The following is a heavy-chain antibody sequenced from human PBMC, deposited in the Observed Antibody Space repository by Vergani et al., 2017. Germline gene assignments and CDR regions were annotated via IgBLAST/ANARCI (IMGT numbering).Heavy chain of an antibody. CDR1: GGSFSGYY. J-gene: IGHJ4*02. V-gene: IGHV4-34*01. Sequence: QVQLQQWGAGLLKPSETLSLTCAVYGGSFSGYYWSWIRQPPGKGLEWIGEINHSGSTNYNPSLKSRVTISVDTSKNQFSLKLSSVTAADTAVYYCARGNRKITMVRGVIPHFDYWGQGTLVIVSS. CDR3: ARGNRKITMVRGVIPHFDY. D-gene: IGHD3-10*01. CDR2: INHSGST.